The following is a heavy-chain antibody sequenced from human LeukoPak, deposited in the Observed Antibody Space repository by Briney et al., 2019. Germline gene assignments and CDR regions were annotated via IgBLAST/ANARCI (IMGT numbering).Heavy chain of an antibody. CDR2: IRSKAFGGTT. Sequence: GGSLRLSCIGSGFNLGDYPMSWFRQAPGKGPEWVGFIRSKAFGGTTDYAASVKGRFTISRDDSKSIVYLQMDSLKTEDTALYYCTRGTQYTYYGSGSYLFDYWGQGSLVTVSS. CDR1: GFNLGDYP. J-gene: IGHJ4*02. V-gene: IGHV3-49*03. CDR3: TRGTQYTYYGSGSYLFDY. D-gene: IGHD3-10*01.